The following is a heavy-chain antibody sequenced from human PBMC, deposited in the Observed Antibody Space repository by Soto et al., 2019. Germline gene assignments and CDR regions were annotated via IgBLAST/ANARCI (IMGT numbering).Heavy chain of an antibody. D-gene: IGHD4-17*01. V-gene: IGHV3-48*03. J-gene: IGHJ6*02. CDR3: AGPLLGYGDYNGMDV. CDR2: ISSSGSTI. Sequence: PGGSLRLSCAASGFTFSSYEMNWVRQAPGKGLEWVSYISSSGSTIYYADSVKGRFTISRDNAKNSLYLQMNSLRAEDTAVYYCAGPLLGYGDYNGMDVWGQGTTVTVS. CDR1: GFTFSSYE.